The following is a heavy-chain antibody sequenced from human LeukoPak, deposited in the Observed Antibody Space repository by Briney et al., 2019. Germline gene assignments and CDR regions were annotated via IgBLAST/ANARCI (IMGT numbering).Heavy chain of an antibody. D-gene: IGHD3-9*01. CDR2: ISGSGGST. J-gene: IGHJ5*02. CDR3: AALQDILTGYLNWFDP. Sequence: PGGSLRLSCAASGFTFSSYAMSWVRQAPGKGLEWVSAISGSGGSTYYADSVKGRFTISRDNSKNTLYLQMNSLRAEDTAAYYCAALQDILTGYLNWFDPWGQGTLVTVSS. V-gene: IGHV3-23*01. CDR1: GFTFSSYA.